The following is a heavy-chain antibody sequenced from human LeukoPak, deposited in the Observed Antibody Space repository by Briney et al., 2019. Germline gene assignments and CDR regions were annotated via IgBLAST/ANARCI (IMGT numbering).Heavy chain of an antibody. V-gene: IGHV1-2*02. D-gene: IGHD6-13*01. CDR3: ARDLAAAGTIDP. CDR1: GYTFTGYY. J-gene: IGHJ5*02. CDR2: INPNSGGT. Sequence: EASVKVSCKASGYTFTGYYMHWVRQAPGQGLEWMGWINPNSGGTNYAQKFQGRVTMTRDTSISTAYMELSRLRSDDTAVYYCARDLAAAGTIDPWGQGTLVTVSS.